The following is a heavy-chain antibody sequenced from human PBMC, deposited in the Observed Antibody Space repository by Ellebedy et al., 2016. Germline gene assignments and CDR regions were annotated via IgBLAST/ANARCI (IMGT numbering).Heavy chain of an antibody. CDR3: ASDKYDFWSGYIY. V-gene: IGHV3-53*01. J-gene: IGHJ4*02. CDR1: GFSVSSNY. D-gene: IGHD3-3*01. Sequence: GESLKISCVVSGFSVSSNYLSWVRQAPGKGLEWVSLIYSDDNTYYADSVQGRFFISRDNSRNTLLLQMNRLSVEDTAIYYCASDKYDFWSGYIYWGQGILVTVSS. CDR2: IYSDDNT.